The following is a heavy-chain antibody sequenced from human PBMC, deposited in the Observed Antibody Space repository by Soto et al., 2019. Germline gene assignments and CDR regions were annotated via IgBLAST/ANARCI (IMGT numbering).Heavy chain of an antibody. V-gene: IGHV3-23*01. CDR2: ISGSDGST. CDR1: GFTFSSYA. D-gene: IGHD6-13*01. CDR3: ARRSSSWYFDY. Sequence: EVQLLESGGGLVQPGGSLRLSCAASGFTFSSYAMNWFRRAPGKGLEWVSVISGSDGSTYYADSVKGRFTISRDNSKNTLNLQMNSLRAEDTAVYYCARRSSSWYFDYWGQGTLVTVSS. J-gene: IGHJ4*02.